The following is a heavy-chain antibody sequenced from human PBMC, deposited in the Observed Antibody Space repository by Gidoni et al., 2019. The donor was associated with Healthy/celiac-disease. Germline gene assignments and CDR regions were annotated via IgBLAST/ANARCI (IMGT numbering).Heavy chain of an antibody. J-gene: IGHJ3*02. D-gene: IGHD5-12*01. Sequence: QVQLVESGGGVVQPGRSLRLSCAASGFTFSSYAMHWVRQAPGKGLEWVAVISYDGSNKDYADSVKGRFTISRDNSKNTLYLQMNSLRAEDTAVYYCARDLTPWDYVYLFDIWGQGTMVTVSS. V-gene: IGHV3-30-3*01. CDR2: ISYDGSNK. CDR3: ARDLTPWDYVYLFDI. CDR1: GFTFSSYA.